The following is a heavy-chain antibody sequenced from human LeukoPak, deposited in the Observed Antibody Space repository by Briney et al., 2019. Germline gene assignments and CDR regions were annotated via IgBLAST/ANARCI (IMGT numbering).Heavy chain of an antibody. J-gene: IGHJ5*02. CDR1: SGSIRNSNYY. D-gene: IGHD6-13*01. V-gene: IGHV4-39*01. CDR3: ARVQQLVGWFDP. CDR2: IYYSGST. Sequence: SETLSLTCTVSSGSIRNSNYYWGWIRQPPGKGLEWIGSIYYSGSTYYDPSLKSRVTISVDTSKNQFSLKLSSVTAADTAVYYCARVQQLVGWFDPWGQGTLVTVSS.